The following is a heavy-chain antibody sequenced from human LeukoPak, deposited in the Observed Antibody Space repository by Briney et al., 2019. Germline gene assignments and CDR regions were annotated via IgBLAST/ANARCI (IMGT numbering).Heavy chain of an antibody. J-gene: IGHJ4*02. Sequence: PGGSLRLSCAAYGFTFSSYAMSWVRQAPGKVLEWVSAISGSGGSTYYADSVKGRFTISRDNSKNTPYLQTNSLRTEDTAVTYCTKDLTSIFGVVNDHWGQGTLVTVPS. D-gene: IGHD3-3*01. CDR1: GFTFSSYA. CDR3: TKDLTSIFGVVNDH. V-gene: IGHV3-23*01. CDR2: ISGSGGST.